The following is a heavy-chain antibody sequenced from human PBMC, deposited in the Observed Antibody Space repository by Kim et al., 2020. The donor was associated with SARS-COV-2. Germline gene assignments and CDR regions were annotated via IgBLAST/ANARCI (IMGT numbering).Heavy chain of an antibody. CDR2: ISDKGAGGRT. D-gene: IGHD2-21*01. CDR1: GFPVADAW. V-gene: IGHV3-15*01. Sequence: GGSLRLSCAASGFPVADAWMSWVRQAPGKGPEWVGRISDKGAGGRTFYAAPVTGRFSMSRDDSKNTLDLQMGSLKPEDTGIYYCTTDYRSDDWAPAIPVWGQGNQVTVSS. CDR3: TTDYRSDDWAPAIPV. J-gene: IGHJ4*02.